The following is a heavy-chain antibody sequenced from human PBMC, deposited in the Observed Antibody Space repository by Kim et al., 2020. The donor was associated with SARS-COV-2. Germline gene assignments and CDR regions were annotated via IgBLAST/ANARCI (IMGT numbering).Heavy chain of an antibody. CDR3: ARGGLLWFGEFKD. D-gene: IGHD3-10*01. Sequence: NPSLKSRVTISVDTSKNQFSLKLSSVTAADTAVYYCARGGLLWFGEFKDWGQGTLVTVSS. J-gene: IGHJ4*02. V-gene: IGHV4-59*09.